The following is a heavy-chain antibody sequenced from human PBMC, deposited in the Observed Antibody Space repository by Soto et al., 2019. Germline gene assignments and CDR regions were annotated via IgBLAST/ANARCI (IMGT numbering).Heavy chain of an antibody. D-gene: IGHD3-3*01. J-gene: IGHJ6*04. CDR3: ARDTDYDFCSGYPRAPYYYYYYGMDV. CDR1: GYTFTSYG. V-gene: IGHV1-18*01. CDR2: ISAYNGNT. Sequence: GASVKVSCKASGYTFTSYGISWVRQAPGQGLEWMGWISAYNGNTNYAQKLQGRVTMTTDTSTSTAYMELRSLRSDDTAVYYCARDTDYDFCSGYPRAPYYYYYYGMDVWCTGTTVTVFS.